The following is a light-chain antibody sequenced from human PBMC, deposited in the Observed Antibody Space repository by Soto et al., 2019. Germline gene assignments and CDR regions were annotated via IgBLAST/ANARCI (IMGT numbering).Light chain of an antibody. CDR1: QKISSY. CDR3: QQSYRLPLT. Sequence: DLSLTHSPSSISALVGETFTITYDASQKISSYLNRYHQTPGQPINLPIYSASYLQRGVPSSCSGSGSGTDCTLSIVTLQHEDSGTYCCQQSYRLPLTFGGGTKVDIK. J-gene: IGKJ4*01. V-gene: IGKV1-39*01. CDR2: SAS.